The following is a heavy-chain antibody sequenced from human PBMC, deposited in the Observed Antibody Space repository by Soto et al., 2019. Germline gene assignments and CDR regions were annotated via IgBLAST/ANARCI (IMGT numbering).Heavy chain of an antibody. D-gene: IGHD3-3*01. CDR2: ISYDGSNK. J-gene: IGHJ4*02. CDR3: ASDDFWSGYQLGY. Sequence: GGSLRLSCAASGFTFSSYGMHWVRQAPGKGLEWVAVISYDGSNKYYADSVKGRFTISRDNSKNTLYLQMNSLRAEDTAVYYCASDDFWSGYQLGYWGQGTLVTVSS. CDR1: GFTFSSYG. V-gene: IGHV3-30*03.